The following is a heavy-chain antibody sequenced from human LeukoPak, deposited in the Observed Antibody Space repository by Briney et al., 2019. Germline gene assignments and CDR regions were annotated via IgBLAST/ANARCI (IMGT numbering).Heavy chain of an antibody. CDR2: IRYDGSNK. J-gene: IGHJ4*02. Sequence: GGSLRLSCAASGFTFSSYGMHWVRQAPGKGLEWVAFIRYDGSNKYYADSVKGRFTISRDNSKNTLYLQMNSLRAEDTAVYYCAKDLGVTMVRGVIDYWGQGTLVTVSS. CDR1: GFTFSSYG. D-gene: IGHD3-10*01. V-gene: IGHV3-30*02. CDR3: AKDLGVTMVRGVIDY.